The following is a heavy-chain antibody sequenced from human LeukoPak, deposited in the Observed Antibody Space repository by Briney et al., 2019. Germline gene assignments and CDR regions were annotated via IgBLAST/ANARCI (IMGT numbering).Heavy chain of an antibody. D-gene: IGHD5-18*01. V-gene: IGHV3-30*02. CDR1: GFSFSSYG. CDR3: AKKFTHLWFNFDY. Sequence: PGGSLRLSCAASGFSFSSYGMHWVRQAPGKGLEWVAFVRYDGSDKYYADSVKGRFTISRDNSKNTLYLQTNSLRAEDTAIYYCAKKFTHLWFNFDYWGQGTLVTVSS. CDR2: VRYDGSDK. J-gene: IGHJ4*02.